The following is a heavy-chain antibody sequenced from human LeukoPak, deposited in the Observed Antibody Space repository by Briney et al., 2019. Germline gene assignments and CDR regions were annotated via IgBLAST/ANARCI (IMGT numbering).Heavy chain of an antibody. CDR2: IKRKTDGGTT. D-gene: IGHD6-6*01. J-gene: IGHJ5*02. CDR1: GFTFSNAW. Sequence: GGSLRLSCAAYGFTFSNAWMSWVRQAPGKGLEWVGRIKRKTDGGTTDYAAPVKGRFTISRDDSKNTLYLQMNSLKTEDTAVYYCTRRVFFDPWGQGTLVTVSS. V-gene: IGHV3-15*01. CDR3: TRRVFFDP.